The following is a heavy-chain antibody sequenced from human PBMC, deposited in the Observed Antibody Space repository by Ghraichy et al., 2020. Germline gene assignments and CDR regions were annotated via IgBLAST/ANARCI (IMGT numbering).Heavy chain of an antibody. CDR2: ISTDGSST. CDR3: VRDYRFVRGPPASHGFDE. V-gene: IGHV3-74*01. D-gene: IGHD2-2*01. CDR1: GFDFGGYW. Sequence: GGSLRLSCAASGFDFGGYWMHWVRQAPGKGLVWVSRISTDGSSTTYADSVKGRFTISRDNAKNTLYLQMDSLRAEDTALFYCVRDYRFVRGPPASHGFDEWGQGTMVTVSS. J-gene: IGHJ3*01.